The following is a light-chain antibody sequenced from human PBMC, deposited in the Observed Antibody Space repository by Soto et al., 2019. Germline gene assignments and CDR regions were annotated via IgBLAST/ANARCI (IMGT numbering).Light chain of an antibody. V-gene: IGLV2-14*01. Sequence: QSALTQPASVSGSPGQSITISCTGTSRDIGAYNFISWYQQHPGKAPKLLIYNVSDRPTGVSKRFSGSKSGSAASLTISGLQAEDEADYNCSSYTGITTLGIFGGGTKLTVL. CDR2: NVS. J-gene: IGLJ2*01. CDR1: SRDIGAYNF. CDR3: SSYTGITTLGI.